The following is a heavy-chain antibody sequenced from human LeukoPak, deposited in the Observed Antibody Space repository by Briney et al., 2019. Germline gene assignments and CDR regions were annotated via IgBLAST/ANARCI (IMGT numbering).Heavy chain of an antibody. CDR2: INPNSGGT. CDR3: ARDSSGFFELSWLDP. V-gene: IGHV1-2*02. D-gene: IGHD6-19*01. CDR1: RYSFTGDY. Sequence: ASVKVSCKASRYSFTGDYMHWVRQAPGQRLEWMGWINPNSGGTNYAQKFQGRVTMTRDTSISTAYMELSSLRSDDTAVYYCARDSSGFFELSWLDPWGQGTLVTVSS. J-gene: IGHJ5*02.